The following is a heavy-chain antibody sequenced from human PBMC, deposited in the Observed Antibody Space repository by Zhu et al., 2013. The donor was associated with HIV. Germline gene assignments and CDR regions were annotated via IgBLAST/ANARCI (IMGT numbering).Heavy chain of an antibody. CDR1: GGPLSTYY. D-gene: IGHD3-10*01. V-gene: IGHV4-59*08. CDR2: IYDSGKT. J-gene: IGHJ4*02. Sequence: VQLQESGPGLVKPSETLSLTCTVTGGPLSTYYWSWIRQPPGKGLEWIGYIYDSGKTEYNASLNSRVTISLDTSRNHFSLDLRSVTAGDTAVYYCARSTVLYRANDFWGQGALVTVSS. CDR3: ARSTVLYRANDF.